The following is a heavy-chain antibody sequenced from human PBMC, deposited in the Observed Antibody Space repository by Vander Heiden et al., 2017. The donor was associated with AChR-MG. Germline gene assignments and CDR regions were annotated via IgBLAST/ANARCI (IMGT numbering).Heavy chain of an antibody. J-gene: IGHJ3*02. CDR3: ASLSGYDYSSDAFDI. Sequence: EVQLVESGGGLVKPGGSLRLSCAAPGFTFSSYSMNWVRQAPGKGLEWVSSISSSSSYIYYADSVKGRFTISRDNAKNSLYLQMNSLRAEDTAVYYCASLSGYDYSSDAFDIWGQGTMVTVSS. CDR1: GFTFSSYS. D-gene: IGHD5-12*01. CDR2: ISSSSSYI. V-gene: IGHV3-21*01.